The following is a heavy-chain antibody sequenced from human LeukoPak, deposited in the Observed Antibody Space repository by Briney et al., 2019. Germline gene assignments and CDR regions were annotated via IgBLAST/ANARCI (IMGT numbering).Heavy chain of an antibody. CDR1: GFTFSNYW. D-gene: IGHD1-14*01. J-gene: IGHJ4*02. CDR3: ARVTGLPNLDY. V-gene: IGHV3-74*01. Sequence: GGSLRLSCAASGFTFSNYWMHWVRQAPGKGLVWVSRINSDGSITNYADSVKGRFTISRDNAKNTPYLQMNSLRAEDAAVYYCARVTGLPNLDYWGQGALVTVSS. CDR2: INSDGSIT.